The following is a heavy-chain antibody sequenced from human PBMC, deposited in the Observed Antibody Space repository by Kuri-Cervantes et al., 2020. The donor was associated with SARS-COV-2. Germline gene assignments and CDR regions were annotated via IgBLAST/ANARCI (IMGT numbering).Heavy chain of an antibody. CDR3: ARSYYYNKNYFYYGMDV. J-gene: IGHJ6*02. CDR2: IYPGDSDT. CDR1: GYSFTSYW. V-gene: IGHV5-51*01. D-gene: IGHD3-10*01. Sequence: KVSCKGSGYSFTSYWIGWVRQMPGKGLEWMGIIYPGDSDTRYSPSFQGQVTISADKSISTAYLQWNSLKASDTAMYYCARSYYYNKNYFYYGMDVWGQGTTVTVSS.